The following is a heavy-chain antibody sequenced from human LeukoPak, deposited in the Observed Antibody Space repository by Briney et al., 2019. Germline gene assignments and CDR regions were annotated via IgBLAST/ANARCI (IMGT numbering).Heavy chain of an antibody. CDR1: SGSISSGSFYY. V-gene: IGHV4-61*02. CDR3: ARAGGFN. J-gene: IGHJ4*02. Sequence: SETLSLTCTVSSGSISSGSFYYWNWIRQPAGKGLEWIGRIYSSGSTHYNPSLKSRVTISVDTSKNQFSLKLSSVTAADTAVYYCARAGGFNWGQGTLVTVSS. CDR2: IYSSGST. D-gene: IGHD3-16*01.